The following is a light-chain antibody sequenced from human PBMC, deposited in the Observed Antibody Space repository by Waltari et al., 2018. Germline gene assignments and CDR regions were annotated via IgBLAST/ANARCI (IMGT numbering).Light chain of an antibody. CDR2: DAS. V-gene: IGKV3-11*01. CDR1: QSVSRD. CDR3: HQRSSWPWT. J-gene: IGKJ1*01. Sequence: EIVLTQSPATLSLSPGERATLSCRASQSVSRDLAWYQQKPGQGPRLLIYDASNRATGIPARFSGSGSETDFTLTISSLEPEDFAVYYCHQRSSWPWTFGQGTKVDVK.